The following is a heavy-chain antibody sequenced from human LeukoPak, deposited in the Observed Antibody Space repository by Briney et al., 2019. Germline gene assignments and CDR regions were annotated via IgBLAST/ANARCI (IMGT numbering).Heavy chain of an antibody. CDR2: ISGYNGDT. CDR1: GYPFSSCG. CDR3: ARAGGGADYFDY. Sequence: ASVKVSCKTFGYPFSSCGINWVRQAPGQGLEWMGWISGYNGDTNYAQKLQGRVTMTTDTSTSTAYMELRSLRSDDTAVYYCARAGGGADYFDYWGQGTLVTVSS. J-gene: IGHJ4*02. D-gene: IGHD3-10*01. V-gene: IGHV1-18*01.